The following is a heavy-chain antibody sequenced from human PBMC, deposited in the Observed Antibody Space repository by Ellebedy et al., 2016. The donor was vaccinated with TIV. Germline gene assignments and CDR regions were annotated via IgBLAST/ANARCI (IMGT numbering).Heavy chain of an antibody. D-gene: IGHD3-9*01. V-gene: IGHV4-34*01. CDR1: GGSFSGYY. CDR2: INHSGST. CDR3: AREGGLRYFDWPETPFDY. Sequence: MPSETLSLTCAVYGGSFSGYYWSWIRQPPGKGLEWIGEINHSGSTNYNPSLKIRVTISVDTSKNQFSLKLSSVTAADTAVYYCAREGGLRYFDWPETPFDYWGQGTLVTVSS. J-gene: IGHJ4*02.